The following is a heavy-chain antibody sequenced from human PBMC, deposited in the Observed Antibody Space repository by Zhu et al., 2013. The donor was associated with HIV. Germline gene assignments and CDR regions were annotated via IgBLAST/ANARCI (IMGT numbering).Heavy chain of an antibody. V-gene: IGHV1-2*02. CDR1: GYTLTDHY. D-gene: IGHD5-18*01. CDR2: IIPQSGDA. CDR3: ARDGNGYQGAFXY. J-gene: IGHJ4*02. Sequence: QVQLVQSGAEVKKPGASVKVSCKASGYTLTDHYMHWVRQAPGQGLEWMGWIIPQSGDAIYAQKFQGRVTMTRDTSISTVYMELSSLRTDDTAVYYCARDGNGYQGAFXYWGQGTLVTVSS.